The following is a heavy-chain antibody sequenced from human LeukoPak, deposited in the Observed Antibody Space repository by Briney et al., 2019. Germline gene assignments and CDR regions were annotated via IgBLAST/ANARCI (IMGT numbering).Heavy chain of an antibody. D-gene: IGHD6-6*01. J-gene: IGHJ6*02. CDR1: GLTFSSHW. CDR3: ASEFVAARPYYYYGMDV. CDR2: ITNDGSST. Sequence: GGSLRLSCAASGLTFSSHWMHWVRQAPGKGLVWVSRITNDGSSTTYADSVKGRFTISRDNSKNTLYLQMNSLRAGDTAIYYCASEFVAARPYYYYGMDVWGQGTTVTVSS. V-gene: IGHV3-74*01.